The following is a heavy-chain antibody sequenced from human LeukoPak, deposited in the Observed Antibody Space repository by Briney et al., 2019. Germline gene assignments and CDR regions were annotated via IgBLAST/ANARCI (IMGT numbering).Heavy chain of an antibody. V-gene: IGHV3-13*01. CDR1: GFTFSSYD. CDR2: FHTDGGT. Sequence: GGSLRLSCAASGFTFSSYDMHWVRQAPGKGLECVSHFHTDGGTYYLDSVKGRFTISREDAKNSLYLQMNTLRAGDAAVYYCARGSGPGVTTIDSWGQRTLVIVSS. J-gene: IGHJ4*02. CDR3: ARGSGPGVTTIDS. D-gene: IGHD4-17*01.